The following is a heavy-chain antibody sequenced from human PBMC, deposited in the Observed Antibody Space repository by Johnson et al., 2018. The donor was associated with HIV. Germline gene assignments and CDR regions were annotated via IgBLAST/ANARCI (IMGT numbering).Heavy chain of an antibody. D-gene: IGHD5-12*01. CDR3: ATGDDDGF. CDR2: IKSKTDGGTT. J-gene: IGHJ3*01. CDR1: GFTFSNAW. Sequence: VQLVESGGGVVQPGTSLRLSCAASGFTFSNAWMSWVRQAPGKGLEWVGRIKSKTDGGTTDYAAPVKGRFTISRDDSKNTLYLQMNSLRTEDTAVNYWATGDDDGFWGQGTMVTISS. V-gene: IGHV3-15*01.